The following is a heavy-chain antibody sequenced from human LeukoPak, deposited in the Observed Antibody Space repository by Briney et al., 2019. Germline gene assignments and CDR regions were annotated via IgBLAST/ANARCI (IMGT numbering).Heavy chain of an antibody. J-gene: IGHJ5*02. V-gene: IGHV4-61*02. CDR2: IYTSGST. CDR3: ARSSRGYCSGGSCYYWFDP. CDR1: GGSISSGSYY. D-gene: IGHD2-15*01. Sequence: SETLSLTCTVSGGSISSGSYYWSWIRQPAGKGLEWIGRIYTSGSTNYNPSLKSRVTISVDTSKNQFSLKLSSVTAADTAVYYCARSSRGYCSGGSCYYWFDPWGQGTLVTVSS.